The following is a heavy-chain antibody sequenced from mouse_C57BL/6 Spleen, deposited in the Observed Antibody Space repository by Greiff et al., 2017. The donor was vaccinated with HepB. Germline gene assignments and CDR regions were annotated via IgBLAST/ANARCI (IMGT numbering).Heavy chain of an antibody. CDR1: GYTFTSYW. J-gene: IGHJ2*01. D-gene: IGHD3-2*02. CDR2: IYPSDSET. V-gene: IGHV1-61*01. CDR3: ARLTDSSSGYVYYFDY. Sequence: VQLQQPGAELVRPGSSVKLSCKASGYTFTSYWMDWVKQRPGQGLEWIGNIYPSDSETHYNQKFKDKATLTVDKSSSTAYMQLSSLTSEDSAVYYCARLTDSSSGYVYYFDYWGQGTTLTVSS.